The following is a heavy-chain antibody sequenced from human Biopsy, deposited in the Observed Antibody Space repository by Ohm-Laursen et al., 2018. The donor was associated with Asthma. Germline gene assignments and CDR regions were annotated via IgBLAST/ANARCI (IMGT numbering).Heavy chain of an antibody. J-gene: IGHJ6*02. D-gene: IGHD3-10*01. CDR3: ARAVDYSRYYGIDV. V-gene: IGHV1-18*04. Sequence: DSVKVSSNTYGYTFNSAGITWVRQAPGQGLEWMGWISVYNGNTKVAQKLQDRVTMITDTSTSTAYMELRSLRSDDTAVYFCARAVDYSRYYGIDVWGQGTTVTVS. CDR2: ISVYNGNT. CDR1: GYTFNSAG.